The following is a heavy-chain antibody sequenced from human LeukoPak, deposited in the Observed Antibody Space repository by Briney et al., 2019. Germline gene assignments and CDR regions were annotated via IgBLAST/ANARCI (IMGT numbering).Heavy chain of an antibody. CDR3: TRALILVPAANNWFDP. D-gene: IGHD2-2*01. J-gene: IGHJ5*02. Sequence: GGSLRLSCTASGFTFGDYAMSWFRQAPGKGLEWVGFIRSKAYGGTTEYAASVKGRFTISRDDSKSIAYLQMNSLKTEDTAVYYCTRALILVPAANNWFDPWGQGTLVTVSS. CDR2: IRSKAYGGTT. CDR1: GFTFGDYA. V-gene: IGHV3-49*03.